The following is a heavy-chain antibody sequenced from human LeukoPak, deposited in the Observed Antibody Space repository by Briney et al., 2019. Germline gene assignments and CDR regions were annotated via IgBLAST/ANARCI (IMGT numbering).Heavy chain of an antibody. V-gene: IGHV4-38-2*02. CDR1: GFSISSGFY. CDR3: VRLGYSSGFAYDY. CDR2: IYHSGIT. D-gene: IGHD6-19*01. J-gene: IGHJ4*02. Sequence: SETLSLTCSVSGFSISSGFYWGWLRQPPGKGLEWIGNIYHSGITYSTPSLKSRVTLSVDTSKNQFSLKLSSLAAADTAVYFCVRLGYSSGFAYDYWGQGTLVTVFS.